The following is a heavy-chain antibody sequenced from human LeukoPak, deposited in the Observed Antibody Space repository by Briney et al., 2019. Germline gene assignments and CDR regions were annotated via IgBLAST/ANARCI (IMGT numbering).Heavy chain of an antibody. CDR3: AKNSGSSYHFDY. CDR1: GFTFDDYA. V-gene: IGHV3-43*02. Sequence: GGALRLSCAPSGFTFDDYAMQWVRQAPGKGLDWVSLISGDGGSTYYADSVKGRFTIYRDNSKNSLYLQMNSLRTEDTALYYCAKNSGSSYHFDYWGQGTLVTVSS. J-gene: IGHJ4*02. D-gene: IGHD1-26*01. CDR2: ISGDGGST.